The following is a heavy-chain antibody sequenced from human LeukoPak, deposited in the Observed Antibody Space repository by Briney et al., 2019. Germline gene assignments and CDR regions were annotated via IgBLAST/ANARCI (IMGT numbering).Heavy chain of an antibody. J-gene: IGHJ4*02. D-gene: IGHD3-10*01. Sequence: GGSLRLSCAASGFTFDDYAMHWVRQAPGKGLEWVSGISWNSGSIGYADSVKGRFTISRDNAKNSLYLQMNSLRAEDTALYYCAKDTGSWDYYGSGSYGDWGQGTLVTVSS. CDR2: ISWNSGSI. CDR1: GFTFDDYA. CDR3: AKDTGSWDYYGSGSYGD. V-gene: IGHV3-9*01.